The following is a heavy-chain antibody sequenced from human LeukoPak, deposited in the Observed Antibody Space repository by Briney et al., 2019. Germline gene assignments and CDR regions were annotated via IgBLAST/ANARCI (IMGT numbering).Heavy chain of an antibody. V-gene: IGHV1-2*02. Sequence: ASVKVSCKASGYTFTGYYMHWVRQAPGQGLEWMGWINPNSGGTNYAQKFQGRVTMTRDTSISTAYMELSRLRSDDTAVYYCARKKGGYDYFDYWGQGTLVTVSS. CDR3: ARKKGGYDYFDY. CDR2: INPNSGGT. CDR1: GYTFTGYY. J-gene: IGHJ4*02. D-gene: IGHD5-12*01.